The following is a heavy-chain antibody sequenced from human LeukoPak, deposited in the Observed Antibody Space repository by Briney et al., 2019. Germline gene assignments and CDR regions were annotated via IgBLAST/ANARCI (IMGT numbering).Heavy chain of an antibody. V-gene: IGHV3-30*18. CDR2: ISYDGSNK. CDR3: AKDAFIAVAGRSHLHYFDY. Sequence: PGGSLRLSCAASGFTFSSYGMHWVRQAPGKGLEWVAVISYDGSNKYYADSVKGRFTISRDNSKNTLYLQMNSLRAEDTAVYYCAKDAFIAVAGRSHLHYFDYWGQGTLVTVSS. J-gene: IGHJ4*02. CDR1: GFTFSSYG. D-gene: IGHD6-19*01.